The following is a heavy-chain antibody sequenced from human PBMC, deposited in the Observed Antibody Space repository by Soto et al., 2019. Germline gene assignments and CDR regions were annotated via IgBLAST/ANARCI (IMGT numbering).Heavy chain of an antibody. Sequence: ASVKVSCKASGYTFTSYGISWVRQAPGQGLEWMGWISAYNGNTNYAQKLQGRVTMTTDTSTSTAYMELRSLRSDDTAVYYCARDGWDVVVPAALVYGMDVWGQGTTVTVSS. V-gene: IGHV1-18*04. D-gene: IGHD2-2*01. CDR1: GYTFTSYG. CDR3: ARDGWDVVVPAALVYGMDV. J-gene: IGHJ6*02. CDR2: ISAYNGNT.